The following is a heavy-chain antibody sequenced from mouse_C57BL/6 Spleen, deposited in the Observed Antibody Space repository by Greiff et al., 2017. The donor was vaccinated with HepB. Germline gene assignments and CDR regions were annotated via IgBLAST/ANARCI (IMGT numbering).Heavy chain of an antibody. D-gene: IGHD2-5*01. CDR1: GYTFTSYW. V-gene: IGHV1-72*01. CDR2: IDPNSGST. J-gene: IGHJ4*01. CDR3: VLYSNYVDYYAMDY. Sequence: QVQLQQPGAELVKPGASVKLSCKASGYTFTSYWMHWVKQRPGRGLEWIGRIDPNSGSTKYNEKFKSKATLTVDKPSSTAYIQLSSLTSEDSAVYYCVLYSNYVDYYAMDYWGQGTSVTVSS.